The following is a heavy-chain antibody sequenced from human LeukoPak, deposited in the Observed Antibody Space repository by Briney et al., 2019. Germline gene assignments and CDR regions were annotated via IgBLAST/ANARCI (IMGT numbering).Heavy chain of an antibody. V-gene: IGHV1-69*05. Sequence: ASVKVSCKASGGTFSSYAISWVRQAPGQGLEWMGGIIPIFGTANYAQKFQGRVTITTDESTSTAYMELSSLRSEDTAVYYCARGGYSRNWFDPRGQGTLVTVSS. CDR2: IIPIFGTA. J-gene: IGHJ5*02. D-gene: IGHD6-13*01. CDR3: ARGGYSRNWFDP. CDR1: GGTFSSYA.